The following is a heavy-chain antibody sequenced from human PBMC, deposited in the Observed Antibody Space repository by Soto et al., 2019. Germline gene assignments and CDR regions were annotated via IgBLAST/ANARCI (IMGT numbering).Heavy chain of an antibody. Sequence: QVQLVQSGAEVKKPGASVKVSCKTSGSTFTNFGISWVRQAPGQGLEWMGWISAYNGNTNYAQNFQGRVTMTTDTARSTAYMALRRLRSDDTAVYYCARGGTPIDCWGQGTLVTVSS. CDR3: ARGGTPIDC. D-gene: IGHD3-16*01. V-gene: IGHV1-18*01. CDR1: GSTFTNFG. CDR2: ISAYNGNT. J-gene: IGHJ4*02.